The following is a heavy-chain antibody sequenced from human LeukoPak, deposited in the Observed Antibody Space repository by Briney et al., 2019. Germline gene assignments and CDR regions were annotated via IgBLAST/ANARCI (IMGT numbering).Heavy chain of an antibody. CDR2: IISIGSTI. V-gene: IGHV3-48*03. D-gene: IGHD2-2*01. CDR3: ARVVRIVVVPPAIFHNWFAP. CDR1: GFTFSSYE. J-gene: IGHJ5*02. Sequence: GGSLRLSFAASGFTFSSYEMNWVRQAPGRGLEWVPYIISIGSTIYYADSVKGRFTTSRDNAKNSLYLQMTSLRAEDTAVYYCARVVRIVVVPPAIFHNWFAPWGQGTLVTVSS.